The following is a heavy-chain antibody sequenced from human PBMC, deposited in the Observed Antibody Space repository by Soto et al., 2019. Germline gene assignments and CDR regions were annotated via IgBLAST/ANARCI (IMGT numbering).Heavy chain of an antibody. V-gene: IGHV3-23*01. CDR1: GFSFSSYA. D-gene: IGHD6-13*01. J-gene: IGHJ4*02. CDR3: ARDRERDAWYEDY. CDR2: ISGRDGST. Sequence: EVQLLESGGGLVQPGGSLRLSCAASGFSFSSYAMSWVRQAPGKGLEWVAVISGRDGSTYYADSVTGRFTISRDNSKNTLYLQMNSLRAEDTAVYYCARDRERDAWYEDYWGQGTLVTVSS.